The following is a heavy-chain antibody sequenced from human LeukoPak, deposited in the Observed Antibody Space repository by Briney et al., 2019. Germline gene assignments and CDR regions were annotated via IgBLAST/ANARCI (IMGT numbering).Heavy chain of an antibody. J-gene: IGHJ4*02. CDR1: GYTFTSYY. D-gene: IGHD2-15*01. CDR2: INPGAGTT. CDR3: ARDRAVVVIAAPAY. V-gene: IGHV1-46*01. Sequence: ASVKLSCKASGYTFTSYYIHWVRQAPGQGLEWMGLINPGAGTTSYPQNLQGRVTMTTDTSTSTAYMELRSLRSDDTAVYYCARDRAVVVIAAPAYWGQGTLVTVSS.